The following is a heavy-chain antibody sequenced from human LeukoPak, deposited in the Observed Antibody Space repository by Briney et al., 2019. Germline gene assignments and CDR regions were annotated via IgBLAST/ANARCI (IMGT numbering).Heavy chain of an antibody. V-gene: IGHV3-30-3*01. CDR2: ISYDGSNV. J-gene: IGHJ4*02. CDR1: GFTFRSYS. D-gene: IGHD4-11*01. Sequence: GGSLRLSCAASGFTFRSYSMHWVRQAPGKGLEWAATISYDGSNVYYADSVKGRFTISRDNSKNTLYLQMNSLRAEDTAVYYCARDEDSNYYYFDYWGQGTLVTVSS. CDR3: ARDEDSNYYYFDY.